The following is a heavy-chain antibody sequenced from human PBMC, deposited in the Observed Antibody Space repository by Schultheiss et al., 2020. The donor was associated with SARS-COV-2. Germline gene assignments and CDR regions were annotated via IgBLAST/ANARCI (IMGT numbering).Heavy chain of an antibody. Sequence: GGSLRLSCAASGFTFSSYAMHWVRQAPGKGLEWVAVISYDGSNKYYADSVKGRFTISRDNSKNTLYLQMNSLRAEDTAVYYCAKSSSSSQDYYYYYMDVWGKGTTVTVSS. CDR3: AKSSSSSQDYYYYYMDV. D-gene: IGHD6-6*01. V-gene: IGHV3-30*07. CDR1: GFTFSSYA. CDR2: ISYDGSNK. J-gene: IGHJ6*03.